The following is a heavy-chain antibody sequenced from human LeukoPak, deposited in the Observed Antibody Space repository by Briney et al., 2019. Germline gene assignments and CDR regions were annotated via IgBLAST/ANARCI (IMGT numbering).Heavy chain of an antibody. J-gene: IGHJ4*02. V-gene: IGHV4-59*01. CDR2: MYNRGST. D-gene: IGHD6-19*01. CDR1: GDSISNYY. CDR3: ARAEKAVTGTLDS. Sequence: SEALSLTCTVSGDSISNYYWSWIRQSPGKELEWIGYMYNRGSTIYNPSLKSRVTISTDTSKNQFSLRLTSVTAADTAVYYCARAEKAVTGTLDSWGQGTLITVSS.